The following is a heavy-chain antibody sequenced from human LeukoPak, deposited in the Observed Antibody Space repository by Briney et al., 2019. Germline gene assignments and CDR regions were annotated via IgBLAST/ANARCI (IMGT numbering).Heavy chain of an antibody. J-gene: IGHJ4*02. V-gene: IGHV4-39*07. CDR3: ARDRPSTFGGVIVFDY. CDR1: GGSISSSSYY. CDR2: IYYSGST. D-gene: IGHD3-16*02. Sequence: SETLSLTCTVSGGSISSSSYYWGWIRQPPGKGLEWMGSIYYSGSTYYNPSLKSRVSISVDTSKNQFSLKLSSVTAADTAVYYCARDRPSTFGGVIVFDYWGQGTLVTVSS.